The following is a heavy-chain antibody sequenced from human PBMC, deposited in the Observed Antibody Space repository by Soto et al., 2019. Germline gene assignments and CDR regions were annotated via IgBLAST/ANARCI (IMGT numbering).Heavy chain of an antibody. J-gene: IGHJ4*02. CDR2: INAGNGYT. CDR3: ARRNTGTIEVDY. V-gene: IGHV1-3*01. Sequence: QVQLVQSGAEVKKPGASVNVSCKASGYIFSSYAIRCVRQAPGQRMEWMGWINAGNGYTKYSQKFQGRVTITWDTSRSTAYMDLSSLRSDNTAVYYCARRNTGTIEVDYWGQGTLVTDSS. D-gene: IGHD1-1*01. CDR1: GYIFSSYA.